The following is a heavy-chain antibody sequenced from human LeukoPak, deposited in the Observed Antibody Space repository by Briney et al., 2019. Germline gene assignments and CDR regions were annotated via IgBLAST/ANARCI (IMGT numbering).Heavy chain of an antibody. CDR1: GFTFSKYW. Sequence: GGSLRLSCAVSGFTFSKYWMNWVRQAPGKGLEWVANINRDGSEKNYVDSVKGRFTISRDNAKRSLYLQMDSLRDEDTAVYYCARVQWELRGVGSYFEYWGQGALVTVSS. CDR3: ARVQWELRGVGSYFEY. V-gene: IGHV3-7*01. CDR2: INRDGSEK. J-gene: IGHJ4*02. D-gene: IGHD1-26*01.